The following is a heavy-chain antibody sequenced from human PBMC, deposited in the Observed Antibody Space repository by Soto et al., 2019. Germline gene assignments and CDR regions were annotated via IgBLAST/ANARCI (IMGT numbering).Heavy chain of an antibody. Sequence: QVQLQESGPGLVKPSQTLSLTCTVSGGSISSGDYYWSWIRQPPGKGLEWIGYIYYSGSTYYNPSLSSRVTISVDTSKNQFSLTLSSVTAADTAVYYCARVDNWSDLPYSYYGMDVWGQGTTVTVSS. V-gene: IGHV4-30-4*01. D-gene: IGHD1-1*01. CDR2: IYYSGST. CDR3: ARVDNWSDLPYSYYGMDV. CDR1: GGSISSGDYY. J-gene: IGHJ6*02.